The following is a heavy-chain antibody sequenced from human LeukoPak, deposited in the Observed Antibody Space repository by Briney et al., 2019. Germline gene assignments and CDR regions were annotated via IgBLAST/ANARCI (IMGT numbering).Heavy chain of an antibody. CDR2: IYYSGST. J-gene: IGHJ4*02. V-gene: IGHV4-39*07. Sequence: SETLSLTCTVSGGSISSSSYYWGWIRQPPGKGLEWIGSIYYSGSTYYNPSLKSRVTISVHTSKNQFSLKLSSVTAADTAVYYCARDPGVGATTVGFDYWGQGTLVTVSS. D-gene: IGHD1-26*01. CDR1: GGSISSSSYY. CDR3: ARDPGVGATTVGFDY.